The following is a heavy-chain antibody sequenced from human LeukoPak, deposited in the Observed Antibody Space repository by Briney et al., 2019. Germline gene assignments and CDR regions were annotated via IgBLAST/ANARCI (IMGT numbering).Heavy chain of an antibody. J-gene: IGHJ5*02. CDR1: GFTFSSYG. CDR3: AKDGGLVFGDHEGYFGNWFDP. CDR2: ISGSGGST. V-gene: IGHV3-23*01. D-gene: IGHD3-9*01. Sequence: PGGTLRLSCAASGFTFSSYGMSWVRQAPGKGLEWVSAISGSGGSTYYADSVKGRFTISRDNSKNTLYLQMNSLRAEDTAVYYCAKDGGLVFGDHEGYFGNWFDPWGQGTLVTVSS.